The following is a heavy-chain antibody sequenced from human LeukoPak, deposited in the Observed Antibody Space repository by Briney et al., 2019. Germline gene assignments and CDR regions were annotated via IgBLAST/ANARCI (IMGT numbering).Heavy chain of an antibody. CDR1: GGSISSYY. V-gene: IGHV4-59*01. Sequence: SETLSLTCTASGGSISSYYWSWIRQPPGKGLEWIGSIYYSGGTNYNPSLKSRVTISVDTYKNQFSLKLRSVTAADRAVYYCARIYYYILTGDAYGMDVGGKGTTVTVPS. J-gene: IGHJ6*01. D-gene: IGHD3-9*01. CDR2: IYYSGGT. CDR3: ARIYYYILTGDAYGMDV.